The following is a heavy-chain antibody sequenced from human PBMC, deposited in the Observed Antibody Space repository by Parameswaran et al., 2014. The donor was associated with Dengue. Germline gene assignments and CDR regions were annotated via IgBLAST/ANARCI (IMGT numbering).Heavy chain of an antibody. CDR3: ASGGGDGYSDFDY. J-gene: IGHJ4*02. CDR2: ISSSSSTI. V-gene: IGHV3-48*01. D-gene: IGHD5-24*01. CDR1: GFTFSSYS. Sequence: GGSLRLSCAASGFTFSSYSMNWVRQAPGKGLEWVSYISSSSSTIYYADSVKGRFTISRDNAKNPLYLQMNSLRAEDTAVYYCASGGGDGYSDFDYWGQGTLVTVSS.